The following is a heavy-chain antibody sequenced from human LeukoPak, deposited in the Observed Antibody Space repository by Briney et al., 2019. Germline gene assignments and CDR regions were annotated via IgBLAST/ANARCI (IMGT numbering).Heavy chain of an antibody. D-gene: IGHD2-21*02. J-gene: IGHJ4*02. CDR2: IKQDGSET. CDR3: AKDMGTVTDNFDH. Sequence: GGSLRLSCAASGFTFNNYWMTWIRQAPGKELEWVANIKQDGSETYYVDSVKGRFTISRDNAKSSLYLQMNRLRAEDTAVYYCAKDMGTVTDNFDHWGQGTLVTVSS. V-gene: IGHV3-7*01. CDR1: GFTFNNYW.